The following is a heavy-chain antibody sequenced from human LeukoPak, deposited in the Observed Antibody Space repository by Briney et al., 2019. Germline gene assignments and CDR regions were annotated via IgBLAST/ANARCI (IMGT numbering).Heavy chain of an antibody. D-gene: IGHD1-1*01. CDR1: GDSISSSSYY. CDR2: IYYSGST. J-gene: IGHJ3*02. Sequence: SETLSLTCTVSGDSISSSSYYWGWIRQPPGKGLEWIGSIYYSGSTYYNPSLKSRVTISVDTSRNQFSLRLSSVTAADTAVYYCARKEGDTRLVTTTRKYAFNIWGQGTMVTVSS. CDR3: ARKEGDTRLVTTTRKYAFNI. V-gene: IGHV4-39*07.